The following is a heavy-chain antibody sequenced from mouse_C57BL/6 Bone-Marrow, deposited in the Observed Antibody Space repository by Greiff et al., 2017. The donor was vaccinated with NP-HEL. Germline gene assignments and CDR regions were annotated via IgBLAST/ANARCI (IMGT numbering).Heavy chain of an antibody. J-gene: IGHJ4*01. V-gene: IGHV2-9-1*01. Sequence: VQGVESGPGLVAPSQSLSITCTVSGFSLTSYAISWVRQPPGKGLEWLGVIWTGGGKNYNSALKSRLSISKDNSKSQVFLKMNSLQTDDTARYYCARTYYSNPYAMDYWGQGTSVTVSS. CDR1: GFSLTSYA. CDR3: ARTYYSNPYAMDY. CDR2: IWTGGGK. D-gene: IGHD2-5*01.